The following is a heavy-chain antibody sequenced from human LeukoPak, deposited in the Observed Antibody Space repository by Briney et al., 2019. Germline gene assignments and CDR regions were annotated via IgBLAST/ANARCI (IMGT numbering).Heavy chain of an antibody. Sequence: PSETLSLTCTVSGGSISSSSYYWGWIRQPPGKGLEWIGRIYYSGSTYYNPSLKSRVTISVDTSKNQFSLKLSSVTAADTAVYYCARQGRDIVVVVAATYYYYYYGMDVWGQGTTVTVSS. J-gene: IGHJ6*02. CDR3: ARQGRDIVVVVAATYYYYYYGMDV. CDR2: IYYSGST. CDR1: GGSISSSSYY. V-gene: IGHV4-39*01. D-gene: IGHD2-15*01.